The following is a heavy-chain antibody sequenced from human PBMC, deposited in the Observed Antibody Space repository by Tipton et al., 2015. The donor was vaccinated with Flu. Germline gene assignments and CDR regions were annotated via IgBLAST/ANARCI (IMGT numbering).Heavy chain of an antibody. V-gene: IGHV4-38-2*01. J-gene: IGHJ4*02. Sequence: TLSLTCVVSGYSISSGYYWGWVRQPPGKGLEWIGTIYHSGSTYYNPSLKSRVTISVDTSKNQFSLKLISVTAADTAVYYCARHTGDSVRGIIDYWGQGTLVTVSS. D-gene: IGHD3-10*02. CDR2: IYHSGST. CDR1: GYSISSGYY. CDR3: ARHTGDSVRGIIDY.